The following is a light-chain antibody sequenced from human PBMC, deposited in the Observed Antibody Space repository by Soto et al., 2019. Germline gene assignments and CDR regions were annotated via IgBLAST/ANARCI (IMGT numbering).Light chain of an antibody. J-gene: IGKJ5*01. Sequence: EVVLTQSPVTLSLSPGERATLSCRASQSVSDYLAWYQQKPGQAPRLLIYDVSNRATGIPARFSGSGSGTDFTLTISSLEPEDFAVYYCQQRSNWPPITFGQGTRLEIK. CDR3: QQRSNWPPIT. CDR2: DVS. CDR1: QSVSDY. V-gene: IGKV3-11*01.